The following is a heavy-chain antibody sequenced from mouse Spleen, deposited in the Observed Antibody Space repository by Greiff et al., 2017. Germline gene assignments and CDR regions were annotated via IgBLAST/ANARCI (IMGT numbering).Heavy chain of an antibody. V-gene: IGHV2-6-7*01. Sequence: QVQLQQSGPGLVAPSQSLSITCTVSGFSLTGYGVNWVRQPPGKGLEWLGMIWGDGSTDYNSALKSRLSISKDNSKSQVFLKMNSLQTDDTARYYCARGPYYYGSSYYAMDYWGQGTSVTVSS. CDR1: GFSLTGYG. D-gene: IGHD1-1*01. CDR2: IWGDGST. CDR3: ARGPYYYGSSYYAMDY. J-gene: IGHJ4*01.